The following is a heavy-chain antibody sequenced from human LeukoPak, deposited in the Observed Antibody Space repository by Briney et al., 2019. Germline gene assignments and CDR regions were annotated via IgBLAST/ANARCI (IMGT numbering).Heavy chain of an antibody. V-gene: IGHV4-31*03. J-gene: IGHJ5*02. D-gene: IGHD3-22*01. CDR2: IYYSGST. Sequence: SQTLSLTCTVSGGSISSGGYYWSWIRQHPGKGLEWIGYIYYSGSTYYNPSLKSRVTISVDTSKNQFSLKLSSVTAADTAVYYCARERGDYYDSSGYPNWFDPWGQGTLVTVSS. CDR3: ARERGDYYDSSGYPNWFDP. CDR1: GGSISSGGYY.